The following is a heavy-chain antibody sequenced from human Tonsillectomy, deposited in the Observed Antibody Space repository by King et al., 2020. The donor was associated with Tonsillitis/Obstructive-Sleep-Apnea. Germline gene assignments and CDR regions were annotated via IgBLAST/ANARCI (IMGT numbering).Heavy chain of an antibody. J-gene: IGHJ4*02. D-gene: IGHD3-9*01. Sequence: VQLVESGGGVVQPGRSLRLSCAASGFIFSHYAMHWVRQAPGKGLEWVAVISYDGSKKHYADSVKGRFTISRDNSKNTVYLQMNSLRAEDTAVYYCARSVYDILPGPPRYWGQGTLVTVSS. CDR1: GFIFSHYA. CDR2: ISYDGSKK. CDR3: ARSVYDILPGPPRY. V-gene: IGHV3-30*04.